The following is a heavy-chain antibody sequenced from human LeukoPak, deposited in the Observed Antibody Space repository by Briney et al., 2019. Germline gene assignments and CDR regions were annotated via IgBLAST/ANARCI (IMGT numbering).Heavy chain of an antibody. J-gene: IGHJ4*02. V-gene: IGHV1-2*02. CDR1: GYTFTGYY. D-gene: IGHD3-9*01. CDR3: ARVGHILTGYYGY. Sequence: GASVKVSCKASGYTFTGYYMHWVRQVPGQGLEWMGWINPNSGGTNYAQKFQGRVTITRNTSISTAYMELSSLRSEDTAVYYCARVGHILTGYYGYWGQGTLVTVSS. CDR2: INPNSGGT.